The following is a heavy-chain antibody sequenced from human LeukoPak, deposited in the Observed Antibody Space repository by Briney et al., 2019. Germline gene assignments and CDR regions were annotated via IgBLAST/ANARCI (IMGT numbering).Heavy chain of an antibody. V-gene: IGHV3-23*01. CDR1: GFTFSNHG. J-gene: IGHJ4*02. CDR2: ITRRGDKT. D-gene: IGHD6-19*01. Sequence: GGSLRLSCAASGFTFSNHGMSWVRQAPGKGLGWVSAITRRGDKTDYADSVKGRFTISRDNSKNTLFLQMNGLRVEDTAVYYCAKSWGQQWPLTGFFDFWGQGTLITVSS. CDR3: AKSWGQQWPLTGFFDF.